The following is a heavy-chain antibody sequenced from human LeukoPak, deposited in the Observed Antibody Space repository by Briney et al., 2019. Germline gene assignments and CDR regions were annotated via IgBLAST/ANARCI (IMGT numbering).Heavy chain of an antibody. V-gene: IGHV1-69*13. CDR2: IIPIFGTA. D-gene: IGHD3-3*01. Sequence: ASVKVSCKASGGTFSSYAISWVRQAPGQGLEWMGGIIPIFGTANYAQKFQGRVTITADESTSTAYMELSSLRSEDTAVYYCARGQNYDFWSGYSFKPSHYYYYYMDVWGKGTTVTVSS. CDR1: GGTFSSYA. J-gene: IGHJ6*03. CDR3: ARGQNYDFWSGYSFKPSHYYYYYMDV.